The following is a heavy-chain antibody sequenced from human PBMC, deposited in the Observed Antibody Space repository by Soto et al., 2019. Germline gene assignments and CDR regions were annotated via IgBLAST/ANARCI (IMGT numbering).Heavy chain of an antibody. CDR1: GGSFSGYY. D-gene: IGHD6-6*01. CDR3: ARAEKLAAHPGGSDY. J-gene: IGHJ4*02. V-gene: IGHV4-34*01. Sequence: PSETLSLTCAVYGGSFSGYYWSWIRQPPGKGLEWIGEINHSGSTNYNPSLKSRVTISVDTSKNQFSLKLSSVTAADTAVYYCARAEKLAAHPGGSDYWGQGTLVTVSS. CDR2: INHSGST.